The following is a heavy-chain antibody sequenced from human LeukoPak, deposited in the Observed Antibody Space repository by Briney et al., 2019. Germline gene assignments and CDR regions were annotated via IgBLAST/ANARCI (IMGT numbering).Heavy chain of an antibody. CDR3: ARVPLGYCSGGSCYSDAFDI. CDR2: ISAYNGNT. J-gene: IGHJ3*02. Sequence: ASVKVSCKASGYTFISYGISWVRQAPGQGLEWMGWISAYNGNTNYAQKLQGRVTITTETSTSTAYMEMRSLRSDDTAVYYCARVPLGYCSGGSCYSDAFDIWGQGTMVTVSS. V-gene: IGHV1-18*01. D-gene: IGHD2-15*01. CDR1: GYTFISYG.